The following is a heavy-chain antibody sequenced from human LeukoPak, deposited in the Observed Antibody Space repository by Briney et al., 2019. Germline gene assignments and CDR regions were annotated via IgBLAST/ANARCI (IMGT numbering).Heavy chain of an antibody. CDR2: INPSGGST. CDR1: GYTFTSYY. Sequence: ASVKVSCKASGYTFTSYYMHWVRQAPGQGLEWMGIINPSGGSTSYAQKFQGRVTMTRDTSTSTVYMELSSLRSEDTAVYYCARVGAKATISGAFDIWGQGTMVTVSS. CDR3: ARVGAKATISGAFDI. V-gene: IGHV1-46*01. J-gene: IGHJ3*02. D-gene: IGHD5-24*01.